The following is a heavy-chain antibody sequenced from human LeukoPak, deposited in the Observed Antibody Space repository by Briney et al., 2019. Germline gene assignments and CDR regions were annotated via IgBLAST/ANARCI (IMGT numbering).Heavy chain of an antibody. CDR2: FMGSGGTT. CDR1: GFTFGSYA. D-gene: IGHD3-3*01. J-gene: IGHJ4*02. CDR3: AKGVYGFLEWLPQYPLYYFDY. V-gene: IGHV3-23*01. Sequence: PGDSLKPSFAASGFTFGSYARSGARQAPGKGLEWAQAFMGSGGTTYYADSVKGRFTISRDNSKNTLYLQMNSLRAEDTAVYYCAKGVYGFLEWLPQYPLYYFDYWGQGTLVTVSS.